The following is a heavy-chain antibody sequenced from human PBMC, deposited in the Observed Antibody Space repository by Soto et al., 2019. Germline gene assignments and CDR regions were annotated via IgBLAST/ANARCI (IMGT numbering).Heavy chain of an antibody. J-gene: IGHJ4*02. CDR2: ISSTSNYK. CDR3: ARDQPQTYYYDSSGQVDY. CDR1: GFTFSSYS. V-gene: IGHV3-21*01. Sequence: PGGSLRLSCAASGFTFSSYSMNWVRQAPGKGLEWVSSISSTSNYKYYADSVKGRFTISRDNAKNSLYLQMNSLRAEDTAVYYCARDQPQTYYYDSSGQVDYWGQGTLVTVSS. D-gene: IGHD3-22*01.